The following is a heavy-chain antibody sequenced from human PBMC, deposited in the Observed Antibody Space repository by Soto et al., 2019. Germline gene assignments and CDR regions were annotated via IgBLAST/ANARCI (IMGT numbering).Heavy chain of an antibody. D-gene: IGHD3-10*01. Sequence: TLSLTCTVSGASISTSFYFWQWIRQVPGKDPECTRYIHYSGATHYNPSLKSRLTISLDTSKNQFSLRLRSVTAADTAVYFCARDRGHDVSAISRTYGMDVWGQGTTVTVSS. J-gene: IGHJ6*02. CDR3: ARDRGHDVSAISRTYGMDV. V-gene: IGHV4-31*03. CDR1: GASISTSFYF. CDR2: IHYSGAT.